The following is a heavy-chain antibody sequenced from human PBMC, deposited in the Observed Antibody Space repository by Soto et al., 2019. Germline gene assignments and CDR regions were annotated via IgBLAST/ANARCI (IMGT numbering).Heavy chain of an antibody. J-gene: IGHJ6*02. CDR3: ARHGFGPLHGLVDV. CDR1: GGSITNYY. Sequence: QVQLQESGPGLVKPSETLSLTCTVSGGSITNYYCSWFRQPPGKGLEWIGYINYDGYSAYNLSLKRRVALSVDASKSHFSLMLESVTATDTAVYYCARHGFGPLHGLVDVWGPGTTVIVSS. CDR2: INYDGYS. D-gene: IGHD3-10*01. V-gene: IGHV4-59*08.